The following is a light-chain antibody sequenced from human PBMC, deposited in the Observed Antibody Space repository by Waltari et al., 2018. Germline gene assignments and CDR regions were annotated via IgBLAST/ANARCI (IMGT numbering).Light chain of an antibody. Sequence: QSALTQPPSASGSPGQSVTISCTGTSSAVGGYNYVSWSQQHPGKAPKLMIYEVSKRPSGVPDRFSGSKSGNTASLTVSGLQAEDEADYYCSSYADSNNLLFGGGTKLTVL. J-gene: IGLJ3*02. V-gene: IGLV2-8*01. CDR2: EVS. CDR1: SSAVGGYNY. CDR3: SSYADSNNLL.